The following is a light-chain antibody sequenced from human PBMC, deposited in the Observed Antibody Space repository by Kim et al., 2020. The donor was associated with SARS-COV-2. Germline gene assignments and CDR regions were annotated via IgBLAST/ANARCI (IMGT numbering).Light chain of an antibody. CDR2: LAS. Sequence: DIQMTQSPSSLSASVGDRVTISCRASQNIRRSLAWYQQKPGKAPERLIFLASTLESGVPSRFSGSGFGTDFTLTISSLQPEDWATYYCLQHHIFQLTFGGGTKVDIK. CDR1: QNIRRS. V-gene: IGKV1-17*01. J-gene: IGKJ4*01. CDR3: LQHHIFQLT.